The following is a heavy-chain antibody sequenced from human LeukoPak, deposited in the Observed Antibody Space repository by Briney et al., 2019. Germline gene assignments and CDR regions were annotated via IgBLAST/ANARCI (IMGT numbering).Heavy chain of an antibody. J-gene: IGHJ4*02. V-gene: IGHV3-21*01. CDR1: GFTFSSYS. CDR2: VSSSSSYI. Sequence: GGSLRLSCAASGFTFSSYSMNWVRQAPGKGLEWVSSVSSSSSYIYYADSVKGRFTISRDNSKNTLYLQMNSRRAEDTAVYYCAKAGYSSSWYDYFDYWGQGTLVTVSS. D-gene: IGHD6-13*01. CDR3: AKAGYSSSWYDYFDY.